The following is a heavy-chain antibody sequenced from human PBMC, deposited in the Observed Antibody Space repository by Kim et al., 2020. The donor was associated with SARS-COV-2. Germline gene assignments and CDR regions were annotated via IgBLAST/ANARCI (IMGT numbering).Heavy chain of an antibody. V-gene: IGHV3-74*01. J-gene: IGHJ4*02. D-gene: IGHD2-2*01. Sequence: YADSVKGRLTISRDNAKNTLYLQMNSLRDEDTAIYYCTRGCLTTSCPSDYWGQGTLVTVSS. CDR3: TRGCLTTSCPSDY.